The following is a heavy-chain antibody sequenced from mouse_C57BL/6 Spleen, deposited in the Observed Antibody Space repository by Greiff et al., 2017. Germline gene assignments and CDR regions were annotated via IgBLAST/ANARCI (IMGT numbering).Heavy chain of an antibody. Sequence: QVQLQQPGAELVKPGASVKLSCKASGYTFTSYWMHWVKQRPGRGLEWIGRIDPNGGGTKYNEKFKGKATLTVDKPSSTAYMQLSRLRSEDSAVYYCAREVRLWEGGTYWYMDDWGKGTSVTVSS. CDR1: GYTFTSYW. V-gene: IGHV1-72*01. J-gene: IGHJ4*01. CDR2: IDPNGGGT. D-gene: IGHD2-14*01. CDR3: AREVRLWEGGTYWYMDD.